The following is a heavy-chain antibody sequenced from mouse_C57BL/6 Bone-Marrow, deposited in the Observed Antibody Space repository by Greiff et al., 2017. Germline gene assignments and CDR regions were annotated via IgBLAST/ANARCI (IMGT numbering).Heavy chain of an antibody. D-gene: IGHD1-1*01. CDR3: ARKKVYFLDV. CDR1: GYTFTDYY. CDR2: INPNNGGT. V-gene: IGHV1-26*01. Sequence: EVQLQQSGPELVKPGASVKISCKASGYTFTDYYMNWVKQSHGKSLEWIGDINPNNGGTSYNQKFKGKATLTVDKSSSTAYMELRSLTSEDSAVYYCARKKVYFLDVWGTGTTVTVSS. J-gene: IGHJ1*03.